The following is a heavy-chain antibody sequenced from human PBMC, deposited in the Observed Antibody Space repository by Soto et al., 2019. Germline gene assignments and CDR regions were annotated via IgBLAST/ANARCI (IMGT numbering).Heavy chain of an antibody. D-gene: IGHD1-20*01. CDR3: AKCRRNNGNFDY. V-gene: IGHV3-23*01. CDR1: GFTFSSYA. Sequence: EVQLLESGGGSVQPGGSLRLSCAASGFTFSSYAMHWVRRPPGKGLEWVSSISGSGGTAYYADSVKGRFSISRDSIVNTLYLQMNSLRAEDTAVTYCAKCRRNNGNFDYWGQGTVVTVSP. J-gene: IGHJ4*02. CDR2: ISGSGGTA.